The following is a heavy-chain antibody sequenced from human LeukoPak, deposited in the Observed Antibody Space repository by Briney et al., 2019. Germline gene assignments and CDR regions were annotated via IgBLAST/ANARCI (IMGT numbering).Heavy chain of an antibody. CDR3: ARVIQLLIDY. D-gene: IGHD5-18*01. Sequence: GGSLRLSCEASGFTFSSYWMSWVRQAPGKGLEWVANIKQDGSEKYYVDSVKGRFTISRDNAKNSLYLQMNSLRAEDTAVYYCARVIQLLIDYWGQGTLVTVSS. CDR1: GFTFSSYW. J-gene: IGHJ4*02. CDR2: IKQDGSEK. V-gene: IGHV3-7*01.